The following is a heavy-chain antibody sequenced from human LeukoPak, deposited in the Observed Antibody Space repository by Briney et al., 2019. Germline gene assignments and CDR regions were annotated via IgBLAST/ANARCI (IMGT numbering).Heavy chain of an antibody. CDR1: GFTFSSYW. J-gene: IGHJ4*02. CDR2: VNGDGSNT. D-gene: IGHD3-22*01. Sequence: GGSLRLSCAASGFTFSSYWMHWVPQDPVKGPLSGSRVNGDGSNTDYADSAKSRFTISRDNAKNTVYLQKSSMRAEDTGVYFCVRGCSSGYRLDYWGQGTLVTVSS. CDR3: VRGCSSGYRLDY. V-gene: IGHV3-74*01.